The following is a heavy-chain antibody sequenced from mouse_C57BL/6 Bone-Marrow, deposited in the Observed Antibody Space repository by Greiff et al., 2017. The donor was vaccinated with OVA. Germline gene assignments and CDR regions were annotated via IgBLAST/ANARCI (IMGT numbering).Heavy chain of an antibody. CDR2: IDPSDSYT. D-gene: IGHD1-1*01. J-gene: IGHJ1*03. CDR1: GYTFTSYW. Sequence: QVQLQQSGAELVRPGTSVKLSCKASGYTFTSYWMHWVKQRPGQGLEWIGVIDPSDSYTNYNQKFKGKATLTVDTSSSTAYMQLSSLTSEDSAVYYCAREGYDYYGWYFDVWGTGTTVTVSS. CDR3: AREGYDYYGWYFDV. V-gene: IGHV1-59*01.